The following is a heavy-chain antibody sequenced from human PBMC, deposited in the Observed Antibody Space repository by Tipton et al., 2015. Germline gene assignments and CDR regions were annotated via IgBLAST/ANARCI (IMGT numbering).Heavy chain of an antibody. Sequence: SLRLSCSAAGFTLSRYAMNWVRQAPGKGLEYVSAITTNRYSTYYADSVRGRFTISRDNSKNTLYLQMSSLRAEDTAVYYCVKDGYYYDSGGYSPLDYWGQGTLVTVSS. CDR3: VKDGYYYDSGGYSPLDY. CDR2: ITTNRYST. V-gene: IGHV3-64D*08. D-gene: IGHD3-22*01. CDR1: GFTLSRYA. J-gene: IGHJ4*02.